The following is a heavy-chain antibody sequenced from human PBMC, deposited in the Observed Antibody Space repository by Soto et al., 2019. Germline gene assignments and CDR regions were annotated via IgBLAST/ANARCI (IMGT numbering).Heavy chain of an antibody. D-gene: IGHD2-21*01. J-gene: IGHJ5*02. CDR1: GFSLSTSGMC. Sequence: SGPTLVNPTQTLTLTCTFSGFSLSTSGMCVSWIRQPPGKALEWLARIDWDDDKYYSTSLKTRLTISKDTSKNQVVLTMTNMDPVDTATYYCARILVHSPETNWFDPWGQGTLVTVSS. CDR3: ARILVHSPETNWFDP. V-gene: IGHV2-70*11. CDR2: IDWDDDK.